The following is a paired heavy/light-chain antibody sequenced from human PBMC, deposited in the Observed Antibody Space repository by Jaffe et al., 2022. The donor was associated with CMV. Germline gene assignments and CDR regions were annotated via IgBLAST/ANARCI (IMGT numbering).Heavy chain of an antibody. V-gene: IGHV3-21*01. CDR3: ARDRSNWNDSAYYYYGMDV. CDR1: GFTFSSYS. Sequence: EVQLVESGGGLVKPGGSLRLSCAASGFTFSSYSMNWVRQAPGKGLEWVSSISSSSSYIYYADSVKGRFTISRDNAKNSLYLQMNSLRAEDTAVYYCARDRSNWNDSAYYYYGMDVWGQGTTVTVSS. CDR2: ISSSSSYI. D-gene: IGHD1-1*01. J-gene: IGHJ6*02.
Light chain of an antibody. Sequence: AIRMTQSPSSFSASTGDRVTITCRASQGISSYLAWYQQKPGKAPKLLIYAASTLQSGVPSRFSGSGSGTDFTLTISCLQSEDFATYYCQQYYSYPLLTFGGGTKVEIK. CDR2: AAS. J-gene: IGKJ4*01. V-gene: IGKV1-8*01. CDR3: QQYYSYPLLT. CDR1: QGISSY.